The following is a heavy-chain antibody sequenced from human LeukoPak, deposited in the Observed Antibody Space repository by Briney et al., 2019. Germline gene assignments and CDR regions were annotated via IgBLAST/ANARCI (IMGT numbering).Heavy chain of an antibody. CDR1: GYSFTSYW. J-gene: IGHJ3*02. D-gene: IGHD3-3*01. V-gene: IGHV5-51*01. CDR2: IYPGDSDT. Sequence: GESLKISCKGSGYSFTSYWIGWVRQMPGKGLEWMGIIYPGDSDTRYSPSFQGQVTISADKSISTAYLQWSSLKASDTAMYYCARPQQLRFLEWSDAFDIWGQGTMVTVSA. CDR3: ARPQQLRFLEWSDAFDI.